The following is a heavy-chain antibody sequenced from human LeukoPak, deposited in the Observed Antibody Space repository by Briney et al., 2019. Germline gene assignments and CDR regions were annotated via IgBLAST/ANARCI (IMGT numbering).Heavy chain of an antibody. Sequence: GGSLRLSCAASGFTFDDYSLHWVRQAPGKGLEWISLISWDGGTTYSADSVKRRFTISRDNSKNSLYLQINSLRAEDTALYYCAKGPSFKDYYYYYMDVWGKGTTVTVSS. D-gene: IGHD3-10*01. CDR2: ISWDGGTT. V-gene: IGHV3-43*01. J-gene: IGHJ6*03. CDR1: GFTFDDYS. CDR3: AKGPSFKDYYYYYMDV.